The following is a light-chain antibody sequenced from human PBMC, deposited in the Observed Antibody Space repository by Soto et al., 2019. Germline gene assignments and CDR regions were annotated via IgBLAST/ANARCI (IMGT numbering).Light chain of an antibody. J-gene: IGKJ1*01. CDR2: AAS. V-gene: IGKV1-39*01. CDR3: QQSFSTPPT. CDR1: QSISSF. Sequence: DIQMTQSPSSLSASVGDRVTITCRASQSISSFLTWYQQKAGKAPKLLIYAASSLHSGVPSRFSGSGSGTDFTLTISSLQPEDFASYYCQQSFSTPPTFGQGTKVEIK.